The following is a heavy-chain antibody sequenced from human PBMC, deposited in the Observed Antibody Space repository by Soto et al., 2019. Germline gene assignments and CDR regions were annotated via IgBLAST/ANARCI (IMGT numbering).Heavy chain of an antibody. CDR3: TRPHDYGDDWFDS. V-gene: IGHV4-59*01. J-gene: IGHJ5*01. CDR1: GGSISSYC. Sequence: PSETLSLTCTVSGGSISSYCWSWIRQPPGKGLEWIGYIYYNGNTNYNPSLKSRVTISVDTSKNQFSLKLISVTAADTAVYYCTRPHDYGDDWFDSWGQGTLVTVSS. CDR2: IYYNGNT. D-gene: IGHD4-17*01.